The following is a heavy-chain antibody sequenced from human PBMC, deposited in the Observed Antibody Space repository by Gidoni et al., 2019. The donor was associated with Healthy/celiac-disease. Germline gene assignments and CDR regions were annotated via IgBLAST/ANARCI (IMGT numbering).Heavy chain of an antibody. CDR3: AKDPRQLYYYDSSGYYSDLDY. V-gene: IGHV3-23*01. Sequence: EVQLLESGGGLVQPGGSLRLSCAASGVTFSSSAMSWVRQAPGKGLEWVSAISGSGGSTYYADSVKGRFTISRDNSKNTLYLQMNSLRAEDTAVYYCAKDPRQLYYYDSSGYYSDLDYWGQGTLVTVSS. CDR1: GVTFSSSA. D-gene: IGHD3-22*01. J-gene: IGHJ4*02. CDR2: ISGSGGST.